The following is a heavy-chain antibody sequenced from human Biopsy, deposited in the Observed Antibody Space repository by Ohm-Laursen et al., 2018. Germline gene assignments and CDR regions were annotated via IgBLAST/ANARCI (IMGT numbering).Heavy chain of an antibody. Sequence: ASVKVSCKPSGFSFTGHYIHWVRQAPGQGLEWMGWISPKSGDTNYAHKFQGNITMTRDTSMSTAYMEMSRLRCDDTAVYYCALQSVAQMKNFDSWGQGTPVTVSS. CDR1: GFSFTGHY. J-gene: IGHJ5*01. CDR2: ISPKSGDT. CDR3: ALQSVAQMKNFDS. D-gene: IGHD6-19*01. V-gene: IGHV1-2*02.